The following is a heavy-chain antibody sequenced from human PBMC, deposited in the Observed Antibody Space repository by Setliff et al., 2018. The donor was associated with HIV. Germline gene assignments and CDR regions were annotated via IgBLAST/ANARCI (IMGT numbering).Heavy chain of an antibody. CDR3: AKTQTVITVYGPFDS. D-gene: IGHD4-4*01. CDR1: GFLFHTYW. Sequence: GGSLRLSCAASGFLFHTYWMSWVRQAPGKGLEWVSVISGSGDITYYRESVKGRFTVSRDNSNNTAYLQMNSLRAEDTAMYYCAKTQTVITVYGPFDSWGQGTPVTVSS. CDR2: ISGSGDIT. V-gene: IGHV3-23*01. J-gene: IGHJ4*02.